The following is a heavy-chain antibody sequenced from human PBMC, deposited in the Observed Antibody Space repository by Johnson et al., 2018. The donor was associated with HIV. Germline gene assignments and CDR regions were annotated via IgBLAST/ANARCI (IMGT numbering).Heavy chain of an antibody. J-gene: IGHJ3*02. CDR3: AKTCNAGYSGGSGAFDI. CDR1: GFTFGAYW. CDR2: IKGDGSNN. Sequence: VQLVESGGGLVQPGGSLRLSCAASGFTFGAYWMSWVRQAPGNGLEWVDNIKGDGSNNYYADSVQGRFNISRDNSKNTLYLQMNSLRAEDTAVYYCAKTCNAGYSGGSGAFDIWGQGTMVTVSS. V-gene: IGHV3-7*01. D-gene: IGHD6-25*01.